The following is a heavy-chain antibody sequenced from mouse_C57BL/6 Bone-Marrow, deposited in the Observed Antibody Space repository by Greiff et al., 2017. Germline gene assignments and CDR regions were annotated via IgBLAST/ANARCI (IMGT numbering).Heavy chain of an antibody. CDR1: GFNIKNTY. V-gene: IGHV14-3*01. D-gene: IGHD2-5*01. CDR3: ARYHYSNYDYFDY. CDR2: IAPANGNT. Sequence: VQLQQSVAELVRPGASVKLSCTASGFNIKNTYMHWVKQRPEQGLEWIGRIAPANGNTKYAPKIQGKATITADTSSNTAYLQLSSLTSEDTAIYYCARYHYSNYDYFDYWGQGTTLTVSS. J-gene: IGHJ2*01.